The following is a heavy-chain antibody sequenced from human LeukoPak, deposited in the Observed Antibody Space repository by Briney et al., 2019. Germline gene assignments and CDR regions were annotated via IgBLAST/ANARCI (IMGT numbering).Heavy chain of an antibody. CDR1: GFTFSDYY. Sequence: TAGGSLRLSCAASGFTFSDYYMTWIRQAPGKGLEWLSYISNSGSSVFYADSVMGRFTVSRDNAKRSLYLQIKSLSDDDTAVYHCVLGTINKDYYFGMDVWGQGTTVTVSS. CDR3: VLGTINKDYYFGMDV. D-gene: IGHD2-8*01. J-gene: IGHJ6*02. V-gene: IGHV3-11*01. CDR2: ISNSGSSV.